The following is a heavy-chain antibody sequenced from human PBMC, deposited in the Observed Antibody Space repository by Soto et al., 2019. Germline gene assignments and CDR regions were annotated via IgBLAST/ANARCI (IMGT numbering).Heavy chain of an antibody. V-gene: IGHV3-30*03. Sequence: PGWSLRLSCASSVFTFISYGMHWVRQAPGKGLEWVAVISYDGSNKYYADSVKGRFTISRDNSKNTLYLQMNSLRAEDTAVYYCATIAVAVHFDYWGQGTLVTVSS. CDR3: ATIAVAVHFDY. J-gene: IGHJ4*02. CDR2: ISYDGSNK. D-gene: IGHD6-19*01. CDR1: VFTFISYG.